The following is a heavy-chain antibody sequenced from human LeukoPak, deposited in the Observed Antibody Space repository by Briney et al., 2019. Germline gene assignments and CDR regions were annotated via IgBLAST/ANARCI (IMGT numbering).Heavy chain of an antibody. CDR1: GGSFSGYY. J-gene: IGHJ4*02. CDR3: AKRPYCTNGVCFYYFDY. D-gene: IGHD2-8*01. Sequence: ETLSLTCAVYGGSFSGYYWSWVRQAPGKGLEWVSAISGSGGSTYYADSVKGRFTISGDNSKNTLYLQMNSLRAEDTAVYYCAKRPYCTNGVCFYYFDYWGQGTLVTVSS. V-gene: IGHV3-23*01. CDR2: ISGSGGST.